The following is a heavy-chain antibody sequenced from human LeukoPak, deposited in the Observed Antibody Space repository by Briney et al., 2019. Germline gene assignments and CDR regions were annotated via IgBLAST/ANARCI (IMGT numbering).Heavy chain of an antibody. CDR3: VRWGEGVPVDP. D-gene: IGHD3-10*01. V-gene: IGHV3-23*01. J-gene: IGHJ5*02. CDR1: GFTFSSYA. CDR2: ISGSGGST. Sequence: GGSLRLSCAASGFTFSSYAMSWVRQAPGKGLEWVSAISGSGGSTYYADSVKGRFTISRDNSKNTVFLQMNSLRAEDTAVYYCVRWGEGVPVDPWGQGTLVTVSS.